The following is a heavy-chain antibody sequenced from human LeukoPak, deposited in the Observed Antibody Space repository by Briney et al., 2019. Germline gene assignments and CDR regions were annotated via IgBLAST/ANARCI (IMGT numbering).Heavy chain of an antibody. CDR1: GGSIVDGDCY. D-gene: IGHD3-9*01. J-gene: IGHJ5*02. V-gene: IGHV4-31*03. CDR2: IYYSGST. CDR3: ARLPYSDILTGSNWFDP. Sequence: MPSETLSLTCTVSGGSIVDGDCYWSWIRQHPGKGLEGIGHIYYSGSTFYNASLKSRVTISVDTSKSQFSLKMRSVTAADTAVYYCARLPYSDILTGSNWFDPWGQGILVTVSS.